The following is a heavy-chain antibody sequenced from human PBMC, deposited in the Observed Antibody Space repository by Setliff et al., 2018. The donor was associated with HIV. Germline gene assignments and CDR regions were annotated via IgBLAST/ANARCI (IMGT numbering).Heavy chain of an antibody. Sequence: PSETLSLTCTVSGVSITSYYWTWIRQPPGKGLEWIGEINHSGNTNYNPSLKSRVTISVDTSKNQFSLKLSSVTAEDTAVYYCARVSTGFLEWLLAAQAFDIWGQGTMVTVSS. CDR1: GVSITSYY. CDR2: INHSGNT. J-gene: IGHJ3*02. CDR3: ARVSTGFLEWLLAAQAFDI. V-gene: IGHV4-34*01. D-gene: IGHD3-3*01.